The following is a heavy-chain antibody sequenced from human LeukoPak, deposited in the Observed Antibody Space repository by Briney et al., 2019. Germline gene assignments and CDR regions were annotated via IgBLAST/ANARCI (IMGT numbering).Heavy chain of an antibody. D-gene: IGHD1-1*01. V-gene: IGHV3-23*01. CDR1: GFTFSSYA. CDR3: AKGMWSTTGTTWLSDYCYYYGMDV. J-gene: IGHJ6*04. Sequence: PGGSLRLSCAASGFTFSSYAMSWVRQAPGKGLEWVSAISGSGGSTYYADSVKGRFTISRDNSKNTLYLQMNSLRAEDTAVYYCAKGMWSTTGTTWLSDYCYYYGMDVWGKGTTVTVSS. CDR2: ISGSGGST.